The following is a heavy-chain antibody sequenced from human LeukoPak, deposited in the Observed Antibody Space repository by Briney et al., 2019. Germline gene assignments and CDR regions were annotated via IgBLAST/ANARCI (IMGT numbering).Heavy chain of an antibody. Sequence: GGSLRVSCAASGFTFSSYGMHWVRQAPGKGLEWVAVIWYDGSNKYYADSVKGRFTISRDNSKNTLYLQMNSLRAEDTAVYYCARARTTGSSLDYWGQGTLVTVSS. V-gene: IGHV3-33*01. J-gene: IGHJ4*02. CDR3: ARARTTGSSLDY. CDR2: IWYDGSNK. D-gene: IGHD4-17*01. CDR1: GFTFSSYG.